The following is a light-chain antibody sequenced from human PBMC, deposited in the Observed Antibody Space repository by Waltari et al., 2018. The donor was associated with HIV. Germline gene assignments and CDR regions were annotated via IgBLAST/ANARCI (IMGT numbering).Light chain of an antibody. V-gene: IGLV1-51*01. CDR3: GTWDSTLSAYV. CDR1: SSNICHNY. CDR2: DNY. Sequence: QSVLTQPPSVSAAPRQKVTISCSGNSSNICHNYLSWYQQLPGAAPKLLIYDNYKRPSGIPDRFSGSKSGTSATLDITGLQTGDEADFYCGTWDSTLSAYVFGTGTKVTVL. J-gene: IGLJ1*01.